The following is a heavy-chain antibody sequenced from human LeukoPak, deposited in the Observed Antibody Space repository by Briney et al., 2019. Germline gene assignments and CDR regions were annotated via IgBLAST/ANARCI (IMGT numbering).Heavy chain of an antibody. D-gene: IGHD2-21*01. CDR2: INGDGSTT. CDR3: SRAPHCYLSFMDV. V-gene: IGHV3-74*01. Sequence: GGSLRLSCAASGFTFSTYCMHWLRQVPGKGLVWVSRINGDGSTTNYAGSVKGRFTISRDNAKNTLYLQMNSLGAEDTAVYYCSRAPHCYLSFMDVWGKGTTVTVSS. CDR1: GFTFSTYC. J-gene: IGHJ6*03.